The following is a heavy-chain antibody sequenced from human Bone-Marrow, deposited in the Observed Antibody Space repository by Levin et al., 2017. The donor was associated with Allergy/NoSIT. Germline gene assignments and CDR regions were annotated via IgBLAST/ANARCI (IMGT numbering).Heavy chain of an antibody. Sequence: SETLSLTCAVYGGSFSGYYWSWIRQPPGKGLEWIGEINHSGSTNYNPSLKSRVTISVDTSKNQFSLKLSSVTAADTAVYYCAMPQSGFGDCWFDPWGQGTLVTVSS. CDR2: INHSGST. CDR1: GGSFSGYY. CDR3: AMPQSGFGDCWFDP. J-gene: IGHJ5*02. D-gene: IGHD3-10*01. V-gene: IGHV4-34*01.